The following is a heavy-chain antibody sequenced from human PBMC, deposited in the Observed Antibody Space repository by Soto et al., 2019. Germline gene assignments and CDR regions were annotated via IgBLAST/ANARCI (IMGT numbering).Heavy chain of an antibody. D-gene: IGHD2-8*02. CDR2: LNHSGST. J-gene: IGHJ4*02. V-gene: IGHV4-34*01. CDR3: ARDKITGLLDY. Sequence: QLQLQQWGAGLLKPSETLSLTCAVYGGAFSGYYWTWIRQPPGTGLEWIGELNHSGSTNYNPSLKSRVTISVDTSKSQLSLKLTSVTAADTAVYYCARDKITGLLDYWGQGTLVTVSS. CDR1: GGAFSGYY.